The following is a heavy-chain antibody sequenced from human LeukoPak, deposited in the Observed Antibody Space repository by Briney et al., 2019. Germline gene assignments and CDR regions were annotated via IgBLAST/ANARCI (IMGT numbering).Heavy chain of an antibody. Sequence: GSLRLSCAASGLTFSSYWMHWVRQAPGKGLVWVSGINSDESRTSYADSVKGRFTISRDNAKNTLHLQMNSLRGEDTAVYYCARAVSSGFWSATGYFDLWGRGTLVTVSS. D-gene: IGHD3-3*01. CDR2: INSDESRT. J-gene: IGHJ2*01. V-gene: IGHV3-74*01. CDR3: ARAVSSGFWSATGYFDL. CDR1: GLTFSSYW.